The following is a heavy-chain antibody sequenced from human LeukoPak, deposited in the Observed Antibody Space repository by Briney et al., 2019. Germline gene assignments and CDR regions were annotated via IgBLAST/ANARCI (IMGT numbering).Heavy chain of an antibody. CDR1: GFTFSNYN. CDR2: ITRDSIYT. V-gene: IGHV3-21*01. CDR3: ARDPYNGYYGDDYYYYMDV. J-gene: IGHJ6*03. Sequence: GGSLRLSCAASGFTFSNYNMNWVRQAPGKGLEWVSSITRDSIYTFYADSVKGRFTISRDNAKNSLSLQMNSLRAEDTAVYYCARDPYNGYYGDDYYYYMDVWGKGTTVTISS. D-gene: IGHD4-17*01.